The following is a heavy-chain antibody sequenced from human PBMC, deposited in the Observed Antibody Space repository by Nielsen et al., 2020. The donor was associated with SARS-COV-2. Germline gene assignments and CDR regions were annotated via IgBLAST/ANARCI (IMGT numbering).Heavy chain of an antibody. CDR3: AAESDSSGYYYYYGMDV. CDR2: IVVGSGNT. D-gene: IGHD3-22*01. V-gene: IGHV1-58*01. Sequence: SVKVSCKASGFTFTSSAVPWVRQARGQRLEWIGWIVVGSGNTNYAQKFQERVTITRDMSTSTAYMELSSLRSEDTAVYYCAAESDSSGYYYYYGMDVWGQGTTVTVSS. J-gene: IGHJ6*02. CDR1: GFTFTSSA.